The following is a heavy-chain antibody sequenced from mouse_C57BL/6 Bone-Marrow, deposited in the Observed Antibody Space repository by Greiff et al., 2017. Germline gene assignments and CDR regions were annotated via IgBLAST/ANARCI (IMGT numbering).Heavy chain of an antibody. V-gene: IGHV1-5*01. CDR2: IYPGTSDT. CDR1: GYTFTSYW. Sequence: VQLQQSGTVLARPGASVKMSCKTSGYTFTSYWMHWVKQRPGQGLEWIGAIYPGTSDTSYNQKFKGKAKLTAVTSASTAYMELSSLTNEDSAVYYCTRDLLLRYPGMDYWGQGTSVTVSS. D-gene: IGHD1-1*01. J-gene: IGHJ4*01. CDR3: TRDLLLRYPGMDY.